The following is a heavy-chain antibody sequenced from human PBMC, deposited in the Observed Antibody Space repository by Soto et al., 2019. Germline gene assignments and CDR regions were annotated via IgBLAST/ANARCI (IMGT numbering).Heavy chain of an antibody. CDR1: GYSFTGYY. CDR2: INPNSGGT. D-gene: IGHD2-2*01. V-gene: IGHV1-2*02. Sequence: ASVKVSCKASGYSFTGYYMHWVRQAPGQGLEWMGWINPNSGGTKYAQKFEGRVTMTRDTSISAAYMEMSRLTFEDTAIYYCARAAYPCSSDICYHGPVEVGPHGILYSYGMDVWGQGTPVTVSS. CDR3: ARAAYPCSSDICYHGPVEVGPHGILYSYGMDV. J-gene: IGHJ6*02.